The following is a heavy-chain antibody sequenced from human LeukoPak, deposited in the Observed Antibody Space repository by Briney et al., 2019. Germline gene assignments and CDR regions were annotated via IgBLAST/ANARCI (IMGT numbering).Heavy chain of an antibody. V-gene: IGHV4-59*01. J-gene: IGHJ3*02. CDR2: IYYSGST. CDR3: ARLDTYYYDSTPTYAFDI. Sequence: SETLSLTCTVSGGSITSYYWSWIRQPPGKGLEWIGYIYYSGSTNYNPSLKSRVTMSLDTSKNQFSLKLSSVTAADTAVYYCARLDTYYYDSTPTYAFDIWGPGTMVTVSS. D-gene: IGHD3-22*01. CDR1: GGSITSYY.